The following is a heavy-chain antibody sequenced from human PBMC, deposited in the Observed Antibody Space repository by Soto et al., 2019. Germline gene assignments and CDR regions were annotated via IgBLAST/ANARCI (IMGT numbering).Heavy chain of an antibody. CDR1: GCTFSSYW. J-gene: IGHJ3*02. D-gene: IGHD3-10*01. CDR2: ISGSGGST. Sequence: PGGSLRLSCAASGCTFSSYWMHWVRQAPGKGLVWVSAISGSGGSTYYADSVKGRFTISRDNSKNTLYLQMNSLRAEDTAVYYCAKDRYGSGSYGAFDIWGQGTMVTVSS. V-gene: IGHV3-23*01. CDR3: AKDRYGSGSYGAFDI.